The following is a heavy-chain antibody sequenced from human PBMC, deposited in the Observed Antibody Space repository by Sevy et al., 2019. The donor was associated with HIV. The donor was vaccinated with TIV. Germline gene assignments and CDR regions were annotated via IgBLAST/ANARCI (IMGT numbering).Heavy chain of an antibody. CDR2: INHSGST. CDR1: GGSFSGYY. D-gene: IGHD2-2*01. J-gene: IGHJ5*02. V-gene: IGHV4-34*01. Sequence: SETLSLTCAVHGGSFSGYYWSWIRQPPEKGLEWIGEINHSGSTNYNPSLKSRVTMSVDTSKKQFSLKLSSVTAADTAVYYCARSPPVVVVPGAPSWFDPWGQGTMVTVSS. CDR3: ARSPPVVVVPGAPSWFDP.